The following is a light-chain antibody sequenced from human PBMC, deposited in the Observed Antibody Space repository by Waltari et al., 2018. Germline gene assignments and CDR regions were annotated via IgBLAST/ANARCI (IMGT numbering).Light chain of an antibody. CDR1: QSISGY. CDR2: KAS. J-gene: IGKJ1*01. Sequence: DIQMTQSPSTLSASVGDRVTITCRASQSISGYLAWYQQKPGKAPKLLIYKASSLESGVPSRFSGSGSGTTFTLTISSLQPDDVATYFCQQYNTYSGTFGQGTTVEVK. CDR3: QQYNTYSGT. V-gene: IGKV1-5*03.